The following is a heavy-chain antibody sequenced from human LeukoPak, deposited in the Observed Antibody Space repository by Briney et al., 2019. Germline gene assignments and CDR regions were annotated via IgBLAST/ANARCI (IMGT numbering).Heavy chain of an antibody. CDR1: GFTFSSYS. D-gene: IGHD3-22*01. CDR2: ISSSSYI. V-gene: IGHV3-21*01. Sequence: GGSLRLSCAASGFTFSSYSMNWVRQAPGKGLEWVSSISSSSYIYYADSVKGRFTISRDNAKNSLYLQMNSLRAEDTAVYYCARDLDYYDSSGYDYWGQGTLITVSS. CDR3: ARDLDYYDSSGYDY. J-gene: IGHJ4*02.